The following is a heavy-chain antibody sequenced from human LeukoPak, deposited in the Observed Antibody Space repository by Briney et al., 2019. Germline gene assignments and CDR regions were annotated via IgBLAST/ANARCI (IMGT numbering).Heavy chain of an antibody. Sequence: GGSLRLSCAASGFTFSSYGMHWVRQAPGKGLEWVAVIWYDGSNKYYADSVKGRFTISRDSSKSTLYLQMNSLRAEDTAVYYCARDSAQGSSWFIFDYWGQGTLVTVSS. CDR2: IWYDGSNK. CDR3: ARDSAQGSSWFIFDY. D-gene: IGHD6-13*01. V-gene: IGHV3-33*01. CDR1: GFTFSSYG. J-gene: IGHJ4*02.